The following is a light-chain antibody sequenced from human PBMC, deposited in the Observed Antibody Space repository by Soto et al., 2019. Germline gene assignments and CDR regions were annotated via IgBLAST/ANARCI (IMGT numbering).Light chain of an antibody. J-gene: IGKJ4*01. V-gene: IGKV1D-8*01. CDR3: HQDYSFPRT. Sequence: SQSPSFLSASSGAGVKISFRMSQGISSWLAWYQQKPGKAPELLIYTASTLQSGVPSRFSGSGSGTDFTLTISCLQSEDFATYYCHQDYSFPRTFGRGTKVDI. CDR2: TAS. CDR1: QGISSW.